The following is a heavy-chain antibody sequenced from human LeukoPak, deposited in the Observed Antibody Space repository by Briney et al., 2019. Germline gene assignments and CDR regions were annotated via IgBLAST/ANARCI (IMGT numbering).Heavy chain of an antibody. Sequence: GGSLRLSCAASGFTFSTYWMSWVRQAPGKGLEWVANIKQDGSEKYYLDSVKGRFTTSRDNAKNSLYLQMNSLRAEDTAVYFCTREAAAGIDYWGQGTLVTISS. J-gene: IGHJ4*02. D-gene: IGHD6-13*01. CDR3: TREAAAGIDY. V-gene: IGHV3-7*01. CDR2: IKQDGSEK. CDR1: GFTFSTYW.